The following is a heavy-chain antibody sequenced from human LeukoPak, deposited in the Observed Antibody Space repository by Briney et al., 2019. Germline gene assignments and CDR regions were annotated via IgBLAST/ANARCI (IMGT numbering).Heavy chain of an antibody. Sequence: PGASLHISCKASGYSFTSYWIGWVRPLPGKGLEWMGIFWPDDSDTRYSSSFQGQVTISADKSTSTAYLQWSSLKASDTAMYYCARLVGRILTFTPRYFDYWGQGTLVTVSS. CDR2: FWPDDSDT. D-gene: IGHD2-2*01. CDR1: GYSFTSYW. J-gene: IGHJ4*02. V-gene: IGHV5-51*01. CDR3: ARLVGRILTFTPRYFDY.